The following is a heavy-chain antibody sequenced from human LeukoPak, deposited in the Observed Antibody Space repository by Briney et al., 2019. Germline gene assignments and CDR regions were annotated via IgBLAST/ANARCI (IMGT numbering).Heavy chain of an antibody. CDR1: GGTFSSYA. CDR2: IIPIFGTA. CDR3: AVPYYYDSSGYPTGLDP. D-gene: IGHD3-22*01. V-gene: IGHV1-69*05. J-gene: IGHJ5*02. Sequence: ASVKVSCKASGGTFSSYAISWVRQAPGQGLEWMGGIIPIFGTANYAQKFQGRVTITTDESTSTAYMELSSLRSEDTAVYYCAVPYYYDSSGYPTGLDPWGQGTLVTVSS.